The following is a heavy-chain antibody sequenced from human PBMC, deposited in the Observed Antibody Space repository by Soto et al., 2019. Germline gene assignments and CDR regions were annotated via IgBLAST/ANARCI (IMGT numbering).Heavy chain of an antibody. CDR2: IYYSGST. CDR1: GGSISSGDYY. V-gene: IGHV4-30-4*01. CDR3: ARVKKSRPYYYDSSGENWFDP. D-gene: IGHD3-22*01. J-gene: IGHJ5*02. Sequence: QVQLQESGPGLVKPSQTLSLTCTVSGGSISSGDYYWSWIRQPPGKGLEWIGYIYYSGSTYYNPSLKSRVTISVDTSKNQFSLKLSSVTAADTAVYYCARVKKSRPYYYDSSGENWFDPWGPGTLVTVSS.